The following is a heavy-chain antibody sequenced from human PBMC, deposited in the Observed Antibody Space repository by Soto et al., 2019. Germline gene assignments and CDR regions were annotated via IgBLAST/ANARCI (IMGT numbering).Heavy chain of an antibody. CDR2: ISAYNGNT. Sequence: QVPLVQSGAEVKKPGASVKVSCKASGYTFTSYGISWVRQAPGQGLEWMGWISAYNGNTNYAQKLQGRVTMTTDTSMSTAYMELRSLRSDDTAVYYCARDSGSYYYYYGMDVWGQGTTVTVSS. J-gene: IGHJ6*02. D-gene: IGHD1-26*01. V-gene: IGHV1-18*01. CDR1: GYTFTSYG. CDR3: ARDSGSYYYYYGMDV.